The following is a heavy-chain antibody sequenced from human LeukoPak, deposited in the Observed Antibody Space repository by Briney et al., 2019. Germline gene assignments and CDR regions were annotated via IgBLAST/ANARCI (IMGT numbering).Heavy chain of an antibody. CDR3: ASHTGGPEDY. Sequence: ASVKVSCKASGYTFIRYSISWVRQAPGQGLEWMGWISNFNQNTKYAQKFQGRVTLTTDTSTSTAYMEMRSLRSDDTAAYYCASHTGGPEDYWGQGTLVTVSS. V-gene: IGHV1-18*01. CDR2: ISNFNQNT. D-gene: IGHD1-14*01. CDR1: GYTFIRYS. J-gene: IGHJ4*02.